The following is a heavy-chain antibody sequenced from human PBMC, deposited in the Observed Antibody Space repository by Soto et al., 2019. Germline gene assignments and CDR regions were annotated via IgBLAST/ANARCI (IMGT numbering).Heavy chain of an antibody. V-gene: IGHV3-21*04. D-gene: IGHD3-22*01. Sequence: PGGSLRLSCAASEFSFSGYNMNWVRQAPEKGLEWVSSISGDSNYIYYADSVQGRFTISRDNAKNSVYLQMNSLTAEDTAVYYCARVVYFDRSAYGLWGQGTMVTVSS. CDR2: ISGDSNYI. CDR3: ARVVYFDRSAYGL. CDR1: EFSFSGYN. J-gene: IGHJ3*01.